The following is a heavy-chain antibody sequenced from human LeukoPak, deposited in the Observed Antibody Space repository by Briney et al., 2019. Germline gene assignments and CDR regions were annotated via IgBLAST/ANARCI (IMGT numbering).Heavy chain of an antibody. CDR1: GGSISSGDYY. Sequence: SETLSLTYTVSGGSISSGDYYWSWICQPPGKGLEWIGYIYYSGSTYYNPSLKSRVTISVDTSKNQFSLKLSSVTAADTAVYYCARVSYGSGSYSYWGQGTLVTVSS. J-gene: IGHJ4*02. CDR2: IYYSGST. V-gene: IGHV4-30-4*01. D-gene: IGHD3-10*01. CDR3: ARVSYGSGSYSY.